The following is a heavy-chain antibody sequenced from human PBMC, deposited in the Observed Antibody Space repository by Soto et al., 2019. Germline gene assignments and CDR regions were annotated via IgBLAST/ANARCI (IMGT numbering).Heavy chain of an antibody. J-gene: IGHJ5*02. D-gene: IGHD1-26*01. Sequence: QVQLVQSGAEVKKPGSSVKVSCKASGGTFSSYAISWVRQAPGQGLEWMGGIIPIFGTANYAQKFQGRVTITADESTSTGYMDLSSLRSEVSAVYSCARDPRYCGRPGWFHPWGQGTLVTVSS. V-gene: IGHV1-69*01. CDR3: ARDPRYCGRPGWFHP. CDR1: GGTFSSYA. CDR2: IIPIFGTA.